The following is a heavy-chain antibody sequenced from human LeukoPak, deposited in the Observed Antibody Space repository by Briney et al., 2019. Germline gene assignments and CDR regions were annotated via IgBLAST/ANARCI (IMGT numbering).Heavy chain of an antibody. CDR1: GFTFDDYA. CDR2: ISWNSGSI. V-gene: IGHV3-9*01. J-gene: IGHJ4*02. Sequence: PGGSLRLSCAASGFTFDDYAMHWVRQAPGKGLEWVSGISWNSGSIGYADSVKGRFTISRDNAKNSLYLQMNSLRAEDTALYYCAKDIEYYYGSGSLDYWGQGTLVTVSS. CDR3: AKDIEYYYGSGSLDY. D-gene: IGHD3-10*01.